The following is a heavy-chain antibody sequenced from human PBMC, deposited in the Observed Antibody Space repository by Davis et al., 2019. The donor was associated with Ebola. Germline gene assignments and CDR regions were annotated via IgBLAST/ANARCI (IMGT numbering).Heavy chain of an antibody. CDR3: ARVLSSGYYYGVSDY. V-gene: IGHV1-2*06. Sequence: AASVKVSCKASGYTFTGYYMHWVRQAPGQGLEWMGRINPNSGGTNYAQKFQGRVTMTRDTSISTAYMELSRLRSDDTAVYYCARVLSSGYYYGVSDYWGQGTLVTVSS. CDR2: INPNSGGT. CDR1: GYTFTGYY. D-gene: IGHD3-22*01. J-gene: IGHJ4*02.